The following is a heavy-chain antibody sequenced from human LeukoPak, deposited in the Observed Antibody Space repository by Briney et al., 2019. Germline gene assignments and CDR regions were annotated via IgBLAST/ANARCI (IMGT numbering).Heavy chain of an antibody. J-gene: IGHJ3*02. CDR3: ARDRVDAFDI. D-gene: IGHD3-10*01. CDR2: IYSGGST. CDR1: GFTFSRDG. V-gene: IGHV3-53*04. Sequence: GRSLRLSCAASGFTFSRDGMHWVRQAPGKGLEWVSVIYSGGSTYYADSVKGRFTISRHNSKNTLYLQMNSLRAEDTAVYYCARDRVDAFDIWGQGTMVTVSS.